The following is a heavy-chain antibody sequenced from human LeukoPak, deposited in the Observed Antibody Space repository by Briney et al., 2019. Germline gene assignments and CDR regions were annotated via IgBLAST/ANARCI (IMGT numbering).Heavy chain of an antibody. D-gene: IGHD2/OR15-2a*01. CDR1: GYTFSGYY. CDR2: IIPIFGTP. V-gene: IGHV1-69*13. Sequence: SVKVSCKASGYTFSGYYMHWVRQAPGQGLEWMGGIIPIFGTPIYAQKFQGRVAITADDSTSTTYMELSSLRSEDTAVYYCARWGGRGSPQFYGPLDYWGQGTLVTVSS. CDR3: ARWGGRGSPQFYGPLDY. J-gene: IGHJ4*02.